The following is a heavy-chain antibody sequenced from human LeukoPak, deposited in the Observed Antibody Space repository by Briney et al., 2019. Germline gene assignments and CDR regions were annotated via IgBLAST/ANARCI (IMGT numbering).Heavy chain of an antibody. Sequence: PGGSLRLSCVASGFTLRTYAMSWVRQAPGKGLEWVSYISNNGGRTDYADSVKGRFAISRDNAKNTLFLQMNSLTVEDTAVYYCGRGMRDYYGLDYWGQGILVTVSS. CDR2: ISNNGGRT. CDR3: GRGMRDYYGLDY. J-gene: IGHJ4*02. CDR1: GFTLRTYA. V-gene: IGHV3-23*01. D-gene: IGHD3-10*01.